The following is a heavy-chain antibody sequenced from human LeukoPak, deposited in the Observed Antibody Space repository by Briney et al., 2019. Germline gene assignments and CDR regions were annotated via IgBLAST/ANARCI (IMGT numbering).Heavy chain of an antibody. V-gene: IGHV3-21*01. CDR3: ARAPGSLFPH. CDR1: GFTLSSYS. CDR2: ISSSSTYI. Sequence: PGGSLRLSCAASGFTLSSYSMNWGRQAPGEGLEWVSSISSSSTYIYYADSVKGRFTISRDNAKNSLYLQMNNLRAEDTAVYYCARAPGSLFPHWGQGTLVTVSS. D-gene: IGHD3-10*02. J-gene: IGHJ4*02.